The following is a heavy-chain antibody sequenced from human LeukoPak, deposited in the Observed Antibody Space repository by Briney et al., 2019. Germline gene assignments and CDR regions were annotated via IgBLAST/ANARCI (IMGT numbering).Heavy chain of an antibody. CDR1: GFTFSSYE. D-gene: IGHD4-17*01. CDR2: ISSSGSTI. V-gene: IGHV3-48*03. Sequence: GGSLRLSCAASGFTFSSYEMNWVRKAPGKGLEWVSYISSSGSTIYYADSVKGRFTISRDNAKNSLYLQMNSLRAEDTAVYYCARGPVRYYGMDVWGKGTTVTVSS. CDR3: ARGPVRYYGMDV. J-gene: IGHJ6*04.